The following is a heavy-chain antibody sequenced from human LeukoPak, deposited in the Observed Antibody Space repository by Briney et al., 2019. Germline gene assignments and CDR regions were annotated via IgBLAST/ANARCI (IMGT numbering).Heavy chain of an antibody. CDR2: IYYSGST. J-gene: IGHJ3*02. Sequence: SETLSLTCTVSGGSISSGDYYWSWIRQPPGKGLEWIGYIYYSGSTYYNPSLKSRVTISVDTSKNQFSLKLSSVTAADTAVYYCARGPAYYDYVWGSYRLPSGAFDIWGQGTMVTVSS. V-gene: IGHV4-30-4*08. D-gene: IGHD3-16*02. CDR3: ARGPAYYDYVWGSYRLPSGAFDI. CDR1: GGSISSGDYY.